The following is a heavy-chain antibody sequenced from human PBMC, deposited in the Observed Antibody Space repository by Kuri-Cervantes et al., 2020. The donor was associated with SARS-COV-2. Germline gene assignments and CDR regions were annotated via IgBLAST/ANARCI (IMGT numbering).Heavy chain of an antibody. CDR3: ASLPFNYYDSSGYYGVDY. Sequence: LSLTCAASGFTFSSYSMNWVRQAPGKGLEWVSSISSSSSYIYYADSVKGRFTISRDNAKNSLYLQMNSLRAEGTAVYYCASLPFNYYDSSGYYGVDYWGQGTLVTGSS. CDR2: ISSSSSYI. CDR1: GFTFSSYS. D-gene: IGHD3-22*01. J-gene: IGHJ4*02. V-gene: IGHV3-21*01.